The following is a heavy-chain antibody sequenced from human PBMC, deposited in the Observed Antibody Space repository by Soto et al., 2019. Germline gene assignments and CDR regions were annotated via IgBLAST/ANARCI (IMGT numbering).Heavy chain of an antibody. D-gene: IGHD4-17*01. J-gene: IGHJ5*02. CDR3: ARAYGGNPALFDP. V-gene: IGHV3-53*01. CDR1: GFTFSSDY. Sequence: GGSLRLSCVASGFTFSSDYMSWVRQAPGKGLEWVSVIYTGGSTYYADSVKGRFTFSRDNSKNTLYLQMSSLRAEDTAVYYCARAYGGNPALFDPWGQGTLVTVSS. CDR2: IYTGGST.